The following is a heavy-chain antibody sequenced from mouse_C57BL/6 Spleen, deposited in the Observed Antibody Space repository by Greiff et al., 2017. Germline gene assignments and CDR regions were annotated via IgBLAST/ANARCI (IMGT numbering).Heavy chain of an antibody. CDR2: IYPGRGNT. CDR3: ARRIYYDYDEAMDY. Sequence: QVQLHHSGPDLVKPGASVKISCKASGYSFTSYYLHWVKQRPGQGLEWIGWIYPGRGNTKYTEKFKGKATLTADTSSSTAYMQLSSLTSEDSAVYYCARRIYYDYDEAMDYWGQGTSVTVSS. V-gene: IGHV1-66*01. CDR1: GYSFTSYY. J-gene: IGHJ4*01. D-gene: IGHD2-4*01.